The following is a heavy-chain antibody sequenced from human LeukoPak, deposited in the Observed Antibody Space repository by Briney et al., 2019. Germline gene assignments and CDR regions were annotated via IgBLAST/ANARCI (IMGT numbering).Heavy chain of an antibody. Sequence: ASVKVSCKASGYTFTSYDMHWVRQAPGQGLEWMGIINPSGGSTSYAQKFQGRVTMTRDKSTSTVYLEMNSLRSEDTAVYYCARAGLYYCSGGSCYSDNWFDPWGQGTLVTVSS. CDR2: INPSGGST. J-gene: IGHJ5*02. V-gene: IGHV1-46*03. CDR3: ARAGLYYCSGGSCYSDNWFDP. CDR1: GYTFTSYD. D-gene: IGHD2-15*01.